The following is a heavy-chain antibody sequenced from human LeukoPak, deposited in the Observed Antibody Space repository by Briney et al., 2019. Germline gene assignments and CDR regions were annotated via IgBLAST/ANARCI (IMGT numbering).Heavy chain of an antibody. V-gene: IGHV1-18*01. CDR2: IIAYNGNT. Sequence: ASVKVSCKASGYTFTSYGISWVRQAPGQGLEWMGWIIAYNGNTNYAQKLQGRVTMTTDTSTSTAYMELSSLRSEDTAVYYCARGYYDSSGYREDNWFDPWGQGTLVTVSS. CDR1: GYTFTSYG. CDR3: ARGYYDSSGYREDNWFDP. J-gene: IGHJ5*02. D-gene: IGHD3-22*01.